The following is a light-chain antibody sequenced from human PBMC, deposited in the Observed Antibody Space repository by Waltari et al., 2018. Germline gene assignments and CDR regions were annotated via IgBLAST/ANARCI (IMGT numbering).Light chain of an antibody. V-gene: IGKV3-15*01. CDR2: DAS. Sequence: EIVMTQTPATLSVSPGERATLSCRASQSVSSNLAWYQQKPGQAPRLLIYDASTRDTGIPARCSGSGSGTEFTLTISSLQSEDFAFYYCQQYNNWPPWTFGQGTKVEVK. CDR3: QQYNNWPPWT. CDR1: QSVSSN. J-gene: IGKJ1*01.